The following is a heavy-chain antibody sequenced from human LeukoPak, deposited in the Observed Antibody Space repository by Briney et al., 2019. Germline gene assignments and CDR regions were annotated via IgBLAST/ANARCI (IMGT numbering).Heavy chain of an antibody. CDR1: GFPFSSHG. V-gene: IGHV3-30*03. CDR2: ISYDGSNK. J-gene: IGHJ3*02. Sequence: GGSLRLSCAASGFPFSSHGMSWVRQAPGKGLEWVAVISYDGSNKYYADSVKGRFTISRDNSKNTLYLQMNSLRAEDTAVYYCARGAIFGVVITRSAFDIWGQGTMVTVSS. CDR3: ARGAIFGVVITRSAFDI. D-gene: IGHD3-3*01.